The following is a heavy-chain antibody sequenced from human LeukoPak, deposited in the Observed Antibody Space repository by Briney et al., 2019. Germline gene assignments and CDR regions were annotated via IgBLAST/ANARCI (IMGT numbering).Heavy chain of an antibody. J-gene: IGHJ6*03. CDR3: ARTLEYFYYYMDV. V-gene: IGHV4-39*01. CDR2: IYYTGSS. Sequence: NPSETLSLTCTVSGGSISSNSYYWGWIRQSPGKGLEWIGSIYYTGSSYYNPSLKIRVTISVDTSKNQFSLKLGSVTAADTAVYYCARTLEYFYYYMDVWGKGTTVTVSS. CDR1: GGSISSNSYY. D-gene: IGHD2/OR15-2a*01.